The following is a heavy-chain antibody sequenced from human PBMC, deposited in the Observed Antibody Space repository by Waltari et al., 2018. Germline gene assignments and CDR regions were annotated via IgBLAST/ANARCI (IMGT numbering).Heavy chain of an antibody. D-gene: IGHD3-10*01. J-gene: IGHJ5*02. CDR1: GGSFSGYH. CDR2: INNGGVT. Sequence: QVQLKQWGAGTLKPSDTLSLTCGVYGGSFSGYHWTWVRQSPGKGLGWIGEINNGGVTNYSPSLKSRVTISVDASKNQFSLFVRSVTAADTAVYYCARGGVPDYYGSGSPYRNWFDPWGQGTLVTVSS. CDR3: ARGGVPDYYGSGSPYRNWFDP. V-gene: IGHV4-34*02.